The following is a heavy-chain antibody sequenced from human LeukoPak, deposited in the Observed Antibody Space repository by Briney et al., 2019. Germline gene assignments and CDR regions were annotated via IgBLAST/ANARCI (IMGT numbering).Heavy chain of an antibody. Sequence: SETLSLTCSVSGGSISSYYWSWIRQPPGKGLEWIGYIYYSGSTTYNPSLKSRVTISVDTSKNQFSLNLISVTAADTAQYYCARHGGNYHEFDFWGQGTLVTVSS. CDR2: IYYSGST. J-gene: IGHJ4*02. D-gene: IGHD1-26*01. CDR1: GGSISSYY. CDR3: ARHGGNYHEFDF. V-gene: IGHV4-59*08.